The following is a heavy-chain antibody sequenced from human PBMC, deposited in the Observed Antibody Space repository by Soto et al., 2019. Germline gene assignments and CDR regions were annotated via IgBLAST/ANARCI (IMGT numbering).Heavy chain of an antibody. CDR1: GGSISSSNW. Sequence: SETLSLTCAVSGGSISSSNWWGWIRQPPGKGLEWIGYIYYSGSTYYNPSLKSRVTMSVDTSKNQFSLKLSSVTAVDTAVYYCARIKQDDYGDYSDYWGQGTLVTVSS. D-gene: IGHD4-17*01. CDR3: ARIKQDDYGDYSDY. CDR2: IYYSGST. V-gene: IGHV4-28*01. J-gene: IGHJ4*02.